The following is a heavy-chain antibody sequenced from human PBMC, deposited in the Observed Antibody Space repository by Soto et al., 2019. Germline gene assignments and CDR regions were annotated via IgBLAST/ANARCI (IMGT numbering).Heavy chain of an antibody. CDR3: ARGKVNYYDSSGYYPFDY. Sequence: SETLSLTCAVSGGSISSYYWSWIRQPPGKGLEWIGYIYYSGSTNYNPSLKSRVTISVDTSKNQFSLKLSSVTAADTAVYYCARGKVNYYDSSGYYPFDYWGQGTLVTVSS. CDR2: IYYSGST. CDR1: GGSISSYY. D-gene: IGHD3-22*01. J-gene: IGHJ4*02. V-gene: IGHV4-59*01.